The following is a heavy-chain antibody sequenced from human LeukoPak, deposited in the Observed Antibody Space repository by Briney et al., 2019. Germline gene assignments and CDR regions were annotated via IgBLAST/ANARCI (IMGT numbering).Heavy chain of an antibody. Sequence: SETLSLTCTVSGGSISHYYWTWIRQPPGKGLEWIGSIYYSGSTYYNPSLKSRVTISVDTSKNQFSLKLSSVTAADTAVYYCARLGAELGDYYDSSGYYWFDYWGQGTLVTVSS. D-gene: IGHD3-22*01. CDR3: ARLGAELGDYYDSSGYYWFDY. CDR2: IYYSGST. CDR1: GGSISHYY. J-gene: IGHJ4*02. V-gene: IGHV4-39*01.